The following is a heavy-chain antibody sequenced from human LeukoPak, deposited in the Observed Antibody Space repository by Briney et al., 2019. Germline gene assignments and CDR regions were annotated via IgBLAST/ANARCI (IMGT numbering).Heavy chain of an antibody. J-gene: IGHJ4*02. CDR3: ARASESGWREFDY. V-gene: IGHV1-18*01. CDR2: ISAYNGNT. Sequence: ATVKASCKPSGYTFTNYGISAVREAPGQGREWMGWISAYNGNTNYAQYFQGRVTMTTDTSTNTAFMDLRSLRSDDTAVYYCARASESGWREFDYWGQGTLVTVSS. D-gene: IGHD6-19*01. CDR1: GYTFTNYG.